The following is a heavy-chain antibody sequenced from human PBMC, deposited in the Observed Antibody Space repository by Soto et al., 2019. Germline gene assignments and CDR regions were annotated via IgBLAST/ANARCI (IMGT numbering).Heavy chain of an antibody. Sequence: GESLKISCKASGCIFTSYWIAWVRQMPGKGLDFMGIIYPGDSDTRYSPSFQGQVTMSVDKSISTAYLRWTSLKASDTAMYYCAKFSRYSASPQGWFDSWGQGPQVTVSS. J-gene: IGHJ5*01. D-gene: IGHD3-16*02. CDR1: GCIFTSYW. V-gene: IGHV5-51*01. CDR2: IYPGDSDT. CDR3: AKFSRYSASPQGWFDS.